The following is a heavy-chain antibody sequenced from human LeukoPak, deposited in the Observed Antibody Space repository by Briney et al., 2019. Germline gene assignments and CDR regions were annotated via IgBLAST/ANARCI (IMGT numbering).Heavy chain of an antibody. CDR1: GFTFSGSA. CDR3: TRQGGDWNVY. J-gene: IGHJ4*02. CDR2: IRSKANSYAT. D-gene: IGHD1-1*01. V-gene: IGHV3-73*01. Sequence: GGSLRLSCAASGFTFSGSAMHWVRQASGKGLEWVGRIRSKANSYATAYAASVKGRFTISRDDSKNTAYLQMSSLKTEDTAVYYCTRQGGDWNVYWGQGTLVTVSS.